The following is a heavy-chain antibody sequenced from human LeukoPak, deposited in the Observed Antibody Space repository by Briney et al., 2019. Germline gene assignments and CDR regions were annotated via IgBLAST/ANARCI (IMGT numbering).Heavy chain of an antibody. CDR1: GFTLSDHY. CDR2: TRNRANSYTT. Sequence: GGSLRLSCAASGFTLSDHYMDWVRQAPGKGLEWVGRTRNRANSYTTDYAASVKGRFTISRDDLKSSLYLQMNSLRTEDTAVYYCAKSGCSSTSCYGLFSGWFDPWGQGTLVTVSS. CDR3: AKSGCSSTSCYGLFSGWFDP. D-gene: IGHD2-2*01. V-gene: IGHV3-72*01. J-gene: IGHJ5*02.